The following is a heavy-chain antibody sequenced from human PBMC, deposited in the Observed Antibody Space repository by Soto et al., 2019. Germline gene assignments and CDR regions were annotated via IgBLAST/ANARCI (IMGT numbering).Heavy chain of an antibody. Sequence: QVQLVQSGAEVKKPGASVKVSCKASGYTFTSYGISWVRQAPGQGLEWMGWIRAYNGNTNYAQKLQGRVTLTTDTSTSTAYMDLSILSSDDTDVYYCARDLPPEDYWGQGTLVTVSS. V-gene: IGHV1-18*01. J-gene: IGHJ4*02. CDR1: GYTFTSYG. CDR2: IRAYNGNT. CDR3: ARDLPPEDY.